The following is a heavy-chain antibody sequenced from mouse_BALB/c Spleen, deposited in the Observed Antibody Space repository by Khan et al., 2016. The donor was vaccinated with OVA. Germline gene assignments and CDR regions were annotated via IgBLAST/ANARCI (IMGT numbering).Heavy chain of an antibody. D-gene: IGHD2-2*01. V-gene: IGHV1S135*01. CDR1: GYSFTSYY. CDR2: IDPFSGGT. Sequence: VQLQQSGPELMKPGASVKISCKASGYSFTSYYIHWLMQSHGKSLEWIGYIDPFSGGTTYNQKFKGKATLTVDKPSSTAYIHLSNLTSEDSAVYYCTRHGYVAWFTYWGQGTLVTVSA. J-gene: IGHJ3*01. CDR3: TRHGYVAWFTY.